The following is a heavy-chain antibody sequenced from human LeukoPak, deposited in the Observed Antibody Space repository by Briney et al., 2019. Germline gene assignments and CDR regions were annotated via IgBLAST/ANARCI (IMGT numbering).Heavy chain of an antibody. CDR3: ASGEYCSSTSCSPRIDAFDI. Sequence: ASVKVSCKASGYTFTSYYMHWVRQAPGQGLEWMGIINPGGGSTSYAQRFQGRVTMTRDTSTSTVYMELSSLRSEDTAVYYCASGEYCSSTSCSPRIDAFDIWGQGTMVTVPS. V-gene: IGHV1-46*01. CDR2: INPGGGST. CDR1: GYTFTSYY. J-gene: IGHJ3*02. D-gene: IGHD2-2*01.